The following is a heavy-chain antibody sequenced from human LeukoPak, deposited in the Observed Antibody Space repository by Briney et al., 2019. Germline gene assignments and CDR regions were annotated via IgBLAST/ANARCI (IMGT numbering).Heavy chain of an antibody. J-gene: IGHJ4*02. V-gene: IGHV4-34*01. CDR2: INHSGST. Sequence: SETLSLTCAVYGGSFSGYYWSWIRQPPGKGLEWIGEINHSGSTNYNPSLKSRVTISVDTSKNQFSLKLSSVTAADTAVYYCARSIAAAGTGFDYWGQGTLVTVSS. D-gene: IGHD6-13*01. CDR1: GGSFSGYY. CDR3: ARSIAAAGTGFDY.